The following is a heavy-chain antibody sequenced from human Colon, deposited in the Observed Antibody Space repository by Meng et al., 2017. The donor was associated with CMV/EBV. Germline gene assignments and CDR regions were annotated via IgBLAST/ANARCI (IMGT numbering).Heavy chain of an antibody. V-gene: IGHV3-11*01. CDR1: GFTFSDYN. J-gene: IGHJ4*02. D-gene: IGHD3-10*01. CDR2: ISSSGTLK. Sequence: GESLKISCEASGFTFSDYNMNWVRQAPGKGLEWISYISSSGTLKYYADSMEGRFTISRDNAKKSLFLQMNSLRAEDTALYYCVRDRPKYCGNSGCPSGEYWGQGTLVTVSS. CDR3: VRDRPKYCGNSGCPSGEY.